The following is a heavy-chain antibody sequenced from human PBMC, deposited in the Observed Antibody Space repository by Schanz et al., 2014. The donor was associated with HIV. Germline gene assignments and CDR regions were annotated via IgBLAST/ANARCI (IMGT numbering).Heavy chain of an antibody. V-gene: IGHV3-33*01. CDR1: GFTFSSSG. J-gene: IGHJ6*02. CDR2: IWYDGSNK. Sequence: QVQLVESGGGVVQPGRSLRLSCTASGFTFSSSGMHWVRQAPGKGLEWVAVIWYDGSNKYYADSVKGRFTISRDNSKNTLFLRMNSLRAEDTAVYYCARGAGPYYYYYGMDVWGQGTTVTVSS. CDR3: ARGAGPYYYYYGMDV.